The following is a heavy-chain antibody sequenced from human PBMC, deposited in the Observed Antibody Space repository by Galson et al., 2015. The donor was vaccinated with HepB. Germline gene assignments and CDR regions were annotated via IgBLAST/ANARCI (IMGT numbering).Heavy chain of an antibody. Sequence: SLRLSCAASGFTFSGSAMHWVRQASGKGLEWVGRIGSKAHNYATAYVASVKGRFTISRDDSKSTAYLQMNSLKTEDTAVYYCTGLGDLSGYSSKWGQGTLVTVAS. J-gene: IGHJ4*02. CDR3: TGLGDLSGYSSK. CDR2: IGSKAHNYAT. CDR1: GFTFSGSA. V-gene: IGHV3-73*01. D-gene: IGHD6-13*01.